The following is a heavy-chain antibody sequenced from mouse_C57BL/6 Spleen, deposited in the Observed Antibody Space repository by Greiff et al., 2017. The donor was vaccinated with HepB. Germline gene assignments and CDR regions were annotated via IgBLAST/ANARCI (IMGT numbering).Heavy chain of an antibody. V-gene: IGHV1-15*01. D-gene: IGHD1-1*01. CDR3: TRSGSSYDWFAY. CDR2: IDPETGGT. CDR1: GYTFTDYE. J-gene: IGHJ3*01. Sequence: QVQLQQSGAELVRPGASVTLSCKASGYTFTDYEMHWVKQTPVHGLEWIGAIDPETGGTAYNQKFKGKAILTADKSSSTAYMELRSLTSEDSAVYYCTRSGSSYDWFAYWGQGTLVTVSA.